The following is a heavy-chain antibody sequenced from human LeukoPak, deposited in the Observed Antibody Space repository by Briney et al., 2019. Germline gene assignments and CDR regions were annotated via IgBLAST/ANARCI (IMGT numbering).Heavy chain of an antibody. D-gene: IGHD1-26*01. V-gene: IGHV3-23*01. J-gene: IGHJ4*02. Sequence: GGSLRLSCAASGFTFSIYAMSWVRQAPGKGLEWVSAIGDTTYYTDSVEGRFTISRDNSKNTLYLQMNSLRAEDAAIYYCAKAFAFVGANFFDYWGQGTLVTVSS. CDR1: GFTFSIYA. CDR3: AKAFAFVGANFFDY. CDR2: IGDTT.